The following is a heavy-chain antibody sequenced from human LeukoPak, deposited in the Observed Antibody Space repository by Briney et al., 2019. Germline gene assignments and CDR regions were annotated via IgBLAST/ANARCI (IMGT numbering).Heavy chain of an antibody. CDR1: GFTFSSYS. Sequence: GGSLRLSCAASGFTFSSYSMNWVRQAPGKGLEWVSSISSSSSYIYYADSVKGRFTISRDNAKNSLYLQMNSLRAEDTAVYYCARGRITSFGVVITFDYWGQGTLVTVSS. V-gene: IGHV3-21*01. CDR3: ARGRITSFGVVITFDY. D-gene: IGHD3-3*01. CDR2: ISSSSSYI. J-gene: IGHJ4*02.